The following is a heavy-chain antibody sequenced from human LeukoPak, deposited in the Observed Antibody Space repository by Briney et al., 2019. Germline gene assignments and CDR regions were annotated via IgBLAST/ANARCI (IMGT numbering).Heavy chain of an antibody. CDR2: IKQDGSEK. CDR1: GFTFSTYW. J-gene: IGHJ4*02. CDR3: ARDKTTGDSYFDS. D-gene: IGHD4-17*01. Sequence: PGGSLRLSCVASGFTFSTYWMSWVRQAPGKGLEWVANIKQDGSEKYYVDSVKGRFTISRDNAENLLYLQMNSLRAEDTAVYYCARDKTTGDSYFDSWGQGTLVSVSP. V-gene: IGHV3-7*01.